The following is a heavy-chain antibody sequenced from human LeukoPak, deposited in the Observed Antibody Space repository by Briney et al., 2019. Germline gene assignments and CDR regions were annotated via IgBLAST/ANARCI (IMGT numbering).Heavy chain of an antibody. CDR1: GFTFSSYS. Sequence: GRSLRLSCAASGFTFSSYSMNWVRQAPGKGLEWVSSISSSSSYIYYADSVKGRFTISRDNAKNSLYLQMNSLRAEDTAVYYCARMPEYYYYGMDVWGQGTTVTVSS. V-gene: IGHV3-21*01. D-gene: IGHD2-2*01. J-gene: IGHJ6*02. CDR3: ARMPEYYYYGMDV. CDR2: ISSSSSYI.